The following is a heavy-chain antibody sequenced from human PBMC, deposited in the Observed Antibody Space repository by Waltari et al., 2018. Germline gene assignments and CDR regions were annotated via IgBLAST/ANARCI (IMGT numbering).Heavy chain of an antibody. J-gene: IGHJ4*02. Sequence: VQLVETGGDLMQPGGSLRVSCVASGFSFGYNPMSWVRGAPGKGLEWVSTIDSGVGTYYADSVKGRFTISRDTSKDTLYLQLNRLTAEDTAVYYCARPSGFSRHFDYWGRGTLVTVSS. D-gene: IGHD3-22*01. V-gene: IGHV3-53*02. CDR1: GFSFGYNP. CDR2: IDSGVGT. CDR3: ARPSGFSRHFDY.